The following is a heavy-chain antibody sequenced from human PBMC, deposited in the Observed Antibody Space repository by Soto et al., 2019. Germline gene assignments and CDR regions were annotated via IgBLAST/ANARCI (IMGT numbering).Heavy chain of an antibody. Sequence: ASVKVSCKASGYTFISFDINWVRQATGQGLEWMGWMNPNSGNTGYAQTPQGRVTMTSDTPTGTAYMELSSLRSEDTAVYYCARDQYCGGDCYSGYLRAVWGQGTTVTVSS. CDR3: ARDQYCGGDCYSGYLRAV. V-gene: IGHV1-8*01. J-gene: IGHJ6*02. CDR1: GYTFISFD. CDR2: MNPNSGNT. D-gene: IGHD2-21*02.